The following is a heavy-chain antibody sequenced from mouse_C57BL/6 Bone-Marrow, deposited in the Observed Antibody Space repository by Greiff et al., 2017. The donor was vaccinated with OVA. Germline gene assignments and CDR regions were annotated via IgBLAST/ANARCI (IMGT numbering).Heavy chain of an antibody. D-gene: IGHD1-1*01. J-gene: IGHJ2*01. CDR3: ARAYGT. V-gene: IGHV5-4*03. CDR1: GFTFSSYA. Sequence: EVKVVESGGGLVKPGGSLKLSCAASGFTFSSYAMSWVRQTPEKRLEWVATISDGGSYTYYPDNVKGRFTISRDNAKNNLYLQMSHLKSEDTAMYYCARAYGTWGQGTTLTVSS. CDR2: ISDGGSYT.